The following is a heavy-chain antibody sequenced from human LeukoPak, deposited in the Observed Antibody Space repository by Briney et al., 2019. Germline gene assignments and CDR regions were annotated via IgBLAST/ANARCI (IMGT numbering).Heavy chain of an antibody. Sequence: GASVKVSCKASGYTFTSYYMHWVRQAPGQGLEWMGIINPSGGSTSYAQKFQGRVTMTRDTSISTAYMELSRLRSDDTAVYYCARSVTVTTNPLNWFDPWGQGTLVTVSS. CDR3: ARSVTVTTNPLNWFDP. V-gene: IGHV1-46*01. CDR1: GYTFTSYY. CDR2: INPSGGST. D-gene: IGHD4-17*01. J-gene: IGHJ5*02.